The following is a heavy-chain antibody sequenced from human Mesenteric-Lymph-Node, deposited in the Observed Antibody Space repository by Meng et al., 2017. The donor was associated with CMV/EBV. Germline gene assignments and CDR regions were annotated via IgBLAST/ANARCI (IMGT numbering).Heavy chain of an antibody. Sequence: GSLRLSCTVSGGSISSYYWSWLRQPPGKGLEWIGSIYSSGSTNYNPSLKSRVTMSLDTSRIQFSLKVTSVTAADTAVYYCARASSWNYYGMDVWGQGTTVTVSS. J-gene: IGHJ6*02. D-gene: IGHD6-13*01. V-gene: IGHV4-59*01. CDR2: IYSSGST. CDR1: GGSISSYY. CDR3: ARASSWNYYGMDV.